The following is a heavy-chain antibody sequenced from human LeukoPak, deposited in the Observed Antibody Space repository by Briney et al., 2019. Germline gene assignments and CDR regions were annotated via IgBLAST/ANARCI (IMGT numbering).Heavy chain of an antibody. D-gene: IGHD1-7*01. V-gene: IGHV3-20*04. CDR2: MNWNGGST. J-gene: IGHJ6*03. Sequence: GESLRLSCAASGFTFDDYGMSWVRQAPGKGLEWVSGMNWNGGSTGYADSVKGRFTISRDNAKNSLYLQMNSLRAEDTALYYCARRGTGTYYYYYYYMDVWGKGTTVTVSS. CDR3: ARRGTGTYYYYYYYMDV. CDR1: GFTFDDYG.